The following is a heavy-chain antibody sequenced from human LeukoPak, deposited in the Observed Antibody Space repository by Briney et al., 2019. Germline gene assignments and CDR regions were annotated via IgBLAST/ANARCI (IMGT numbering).Heavy chain of an antibody. CDR1: GFTFDDYA. J-gene: IGHJ4*02. CDR3: AKDTVSGYNYPYYFDY. D-gene: IGHD5-24*01. CDR2: ISWNSGSI. Sequence: PGRSLRLSCAASGFTFDDYAMHWVRQAPGKGLEWVPGISWNSGSIGYADSVKGRFTISRDNAKNSLYLQMNSLRAEDTALYYCAKDTVSGYNYPYYFDYWGQGTLVTVSS. V-gene: IGHV3-9*01.